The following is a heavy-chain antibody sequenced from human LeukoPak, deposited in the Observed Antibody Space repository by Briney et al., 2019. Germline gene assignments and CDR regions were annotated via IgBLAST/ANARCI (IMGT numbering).Heavy chain of an antibody. Sequence: GESLKISCKASGYSFNHYWIGWVRQMPGKVLQWMGIIYPGDSDARYVPSFEGQVTFSADTSSRTAFLQWSSLKASDTGIYYCAVLHLHDSGWDLWGQGTQVTVSS. J-gene: IGHJ4*02. V-gene: IGHV5-51*01. CDR2: IYPGDSDA. D-gene: IGHD5-12*01. CDR1: GYSFNHYW. CDR3: AVLHLHDSGWDL.